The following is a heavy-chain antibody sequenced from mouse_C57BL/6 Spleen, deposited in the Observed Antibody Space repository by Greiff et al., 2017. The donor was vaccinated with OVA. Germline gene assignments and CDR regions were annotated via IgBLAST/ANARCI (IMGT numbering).Heavy chain of an antibody. J-gene: IGHJ4*01. CDR1: GFTFSDYG. CDR2: ISSGSSTI. CDR3: ARRWLRPDYYAMDY. Sequence: EVKLVESGGGLVKPGGSLKLSCAASGFTFSDYGMHWVRQAPEKGLEWVAYISSGSSTIYYADTVKGRFTISRDNAKNTLFLQMTSLRSEDTAMYYCARRWLRPDYYAMDYWGQGTSVTVSS. D-gene: IGHD2-2*01. V-gene: IGHV5-17*01.